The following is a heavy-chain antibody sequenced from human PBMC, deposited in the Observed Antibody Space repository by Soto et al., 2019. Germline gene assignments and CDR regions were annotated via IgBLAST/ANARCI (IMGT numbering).Heavy chain of an antibody. J-gene: IGHJ6*02. D-gene: IGHD3-16*01. CDR2: ISAYKGNT. Sequence: ASVKVSCKASGYTFTSYGISWVRQAPGQGLEWMGWISAYKGNTNYAQKLQGRVTITADESTRTAYMDLSSLRSEDTAVYYCARHLGGNHYYYGMDVWGQGTTVTVSS. V-gene: IGHV1-18*01. CDR3: ARHLGGNHYYYGMDV. CDR1: GYTFTSYG.